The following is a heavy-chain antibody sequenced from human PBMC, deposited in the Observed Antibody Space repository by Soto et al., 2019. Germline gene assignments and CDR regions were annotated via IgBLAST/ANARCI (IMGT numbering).Heavy chain of an antibody. V-gene: IGHV3-23*01. D-gene: IGHD3-16*01. CDR1: GFTFSSHA. Sequence: EVQLLEAGGGLVQPGGSLRRSCAASGFTFSSHAMSWVRQAPGKGLEWVAAISGSDGSTYYADSVKGRFTISRDNTKNTLYLQMNSLRAEDTAVYYCAKDPGGSYWGQGTLVTVSS. CDR2: ISGSDGST. CDR3: AKDPGGSY. J-gene: IGHJ4*02.